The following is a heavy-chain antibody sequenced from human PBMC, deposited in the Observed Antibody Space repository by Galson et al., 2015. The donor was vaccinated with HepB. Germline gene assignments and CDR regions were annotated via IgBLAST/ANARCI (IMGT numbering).Heavy chain of an antibody. J-gene: IGHJ6*04. CDR1: GFTFSSYW. D-gene: IGHD3-9*01. CDR3: TRDYFYGRDV. Sequence: SLRLSCAASGFTFSSYWMSWVRQAPGKGLEWVANIKKDGSEKYYVDSVRGRFSISRDNAKNSVYLEMNSLRAEDTAVYYCTRDYFYGRDVWGKGTTVTVST. V-gene: IGHV3-7*03. CDR2: IKKDGSEK.